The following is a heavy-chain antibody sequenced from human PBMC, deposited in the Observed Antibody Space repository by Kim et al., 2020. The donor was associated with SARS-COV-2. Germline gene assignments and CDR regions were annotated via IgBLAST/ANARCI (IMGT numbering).Heavy chain of an antibody. J-gene: IGHJ4*02. CDR3: ARDRYCSSGSCLDY. D-gene: IGHD2-15*01. Sequence: DSVKCRCTISGDNSKNTLYLQMNRLIAEDTAVYYCARDRYCSSGSCLDYWGQGTLVTVSS. V-gene: IGHV3-30*07.